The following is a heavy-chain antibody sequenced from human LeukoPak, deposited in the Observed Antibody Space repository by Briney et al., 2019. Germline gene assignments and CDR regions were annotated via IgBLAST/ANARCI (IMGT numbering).Heavy chain of an antibody. CDR1: GYTFTSYD. D-gene: IGHD2-2*01. J-gene: IGHJ5*02. V-gene: IGHV1-8*01. CDR3: ARARIVVIPASLRFDP. Sequence: ASVKVSCKASGYTFTSYDINWVRQATGQGLEWMGWMNPNSGHTGSAQKFQGRVTMTRNTSISTAYMELSSLRSEDTAVYYCARARIVVIPASLRFDPWGQGTLVTVSS. CDR2: MNPNSGHT.